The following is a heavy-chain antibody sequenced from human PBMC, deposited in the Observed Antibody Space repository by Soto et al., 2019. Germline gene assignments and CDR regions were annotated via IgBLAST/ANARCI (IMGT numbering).Heavy chain of an antibody. CDR1: GYTFTGYY. Sequence: ASVKVSCKASGYTFTGYYMHWVRQAPGQGLEWMGWINPNSGGTNYAQKFQGWVTMTRDTSISTAYMELSRLRSDDTAVYYCARDSEYYDILTGYPRGADYYYYGMDVWGQGTTVTVSS. CDR3: ARDSEYYDILTGYPRGADYYYYGMDV. V-gene: IGHV1-2*04. D-gene: IGHD3-9*01. J-gene: IGHJ6*02. CDR2: INPNSGGT.